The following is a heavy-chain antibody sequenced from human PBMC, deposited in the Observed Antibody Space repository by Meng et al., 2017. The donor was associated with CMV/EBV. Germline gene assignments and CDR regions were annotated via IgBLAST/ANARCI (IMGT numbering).Heavy chain of an antibody. V-gene: IGHV1-2*02. CDR1: GFTFSDSC. J-gene: IGHJ4*02. CDR3: VRSSGWSLFDY. Sequence: QGQLVESGGGMQKPGPSVNVSCTASGFTFSDSCLRWVRQAPGQGLEWMGWVNSNNDATNYARKFQGRVSMTRDTSISTAHMELSRLMSDDTAVYYCVRSSGWSLFDYWGQGTLVTVSS. CDR2: VNSNNDAT. D-gene: IGHD6-19*01.